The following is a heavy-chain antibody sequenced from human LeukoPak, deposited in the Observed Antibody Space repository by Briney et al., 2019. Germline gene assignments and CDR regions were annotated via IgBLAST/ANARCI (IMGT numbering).Heavy chain of an antibody. J-gene: IGHJ5*02. CDR3: ARQWRWFDP. CDR1: GGSFSGYY. D-gene: IGHD6-19*01. CDR2: INHSGST. V-gene: IGHV4-34*01. Sequence: SETLSLTCAVYGGSFSGYYWSWIRQPPGKGLEWIGEINHSGSTIYNPSLKSRVTISVDTSKNQFSLKLSSVTAADTAVYYCARQWRWFDPWGQGTLVTVSS.